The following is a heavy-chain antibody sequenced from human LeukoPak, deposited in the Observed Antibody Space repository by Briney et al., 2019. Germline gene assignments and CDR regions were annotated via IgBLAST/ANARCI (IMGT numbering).Heavy chain of an antibody. Sequence: GRSLRLSCAASGFTFSSYAMSWVRQAPGKGLEWVSAISGSGGSTYYADSVKGRFTISRDNSKNTLYLQMNSLRAEDTAVYYCAKALYYDFWSGLSWGQGTLVTVSS. CDR3: AKALYYDFWSGLS. J-gene: IGHJ4*02. CDR1: GFTFSSYA. CDR2: ISGSGGST. D-gene: IGHD3-3*01. V-gene: IGHV3-23*01.